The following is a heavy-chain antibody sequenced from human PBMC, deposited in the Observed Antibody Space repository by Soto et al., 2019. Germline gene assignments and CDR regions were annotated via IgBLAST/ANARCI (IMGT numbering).Heavy chain of an antibody. CDR1: GDSGGFISSSSYH. CDR3: ARETGASGLPFDF. V-gene: IGHV4-39*07. Sequence: PSETLSLTCTVSGDSGGFISSSSYHWGWIRQPPGKGLEWIGLIHYTGNTNYNPSLKSRVTISIDTSKNQFSLRLRSATAADTAVYYCARETGASGLPFDFWGQGALVTVSS. J-gene: IGHJ4*02. CDR2: IHYTGNT. D-gene: IGHD5-12*01.